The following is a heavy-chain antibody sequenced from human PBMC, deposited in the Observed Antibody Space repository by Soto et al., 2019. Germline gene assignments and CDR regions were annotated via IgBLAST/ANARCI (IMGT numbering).Heavy chain of an antibody. CDR2: IYYSGST. Sequence: PSETLSLTCTVSGGSISSSSYYWGWIRQPPGKGLEWIGSIYYSGSTYYNPSLKSRVTISVDMSKNQFSLKLSSVTAADTAVYYCARHKYHSSSPSAYCGQGTLVTVS. J-gene: IGHJ4*02. V-gene: IGHV4-39*01. CDR1: GGSISSSSYY. D-gene: IGHD3-22*01. CDR3: ARHKYHSSSPSAY.